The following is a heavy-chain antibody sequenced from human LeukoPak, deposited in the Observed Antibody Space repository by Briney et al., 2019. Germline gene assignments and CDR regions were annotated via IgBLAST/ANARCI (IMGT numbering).Heavy chain of an antibody. CDR3: AREGIAAAGNYYYYYMDV. CDR1: GYTFTSYG. Sequence: ASVKVSCKASGYTFTSYGISWVRQAPGQGLEWMGWISAYNGNTNYAQKLQCRVTMTTDTSTSTAYMELRSLRSDDTAVYYCAREGIAAAGNYYYYYMDVRGKGTTVTVSS. CDR2: ISAYNGNT. V-gene: IGHV1-18*01. D-gene: IGHD6-13*01. J-gene: IGHJ6*03.